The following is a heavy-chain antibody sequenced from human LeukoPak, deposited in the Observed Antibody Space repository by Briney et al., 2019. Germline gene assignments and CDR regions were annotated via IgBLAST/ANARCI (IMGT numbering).Heavy chain of an antibody. CDR3: AKDTDSSGIKYYFDY. J-gene: IGHJ4*02. Sequence: GGSLRLSCAASGFTFDGYAMHWVRQAPGKGLEWVSLISWDGGSTYYADSVKGRFTISRDNSKNSLYLQMNSLRAEDTALYYCAKDTDSSGIKYYFDYWGQGTLVTVSS. CDR1: GFTFDGYA. V-gene: IGHV3-43D*04. CDR2: ISWDGGST. D-gene: IGHD3-22*01.